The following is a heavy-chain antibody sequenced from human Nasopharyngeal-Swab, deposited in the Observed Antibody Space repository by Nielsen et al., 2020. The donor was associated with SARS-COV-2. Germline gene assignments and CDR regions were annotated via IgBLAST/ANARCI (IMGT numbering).Heavy chain of an antibody. V-gene: IGHV1-69*10. J-gene: IGHJ6*02. CDR3: ASGASFLEWFAAPPYYYGMDV. CDR1: GGTFSSYA. Sequence: SVKVSCKASGGTFSSYAISWVRQAPGQGLEWMGGIIPILGIANYAQKFQGRVTITADNSTSTAYMELSSLRSEDTAVYYCASGASFLEWFAAPPYYYGMDVWGQGTTVTVSS. CDR2: IIPILGIA. D-gene: IGHD3-3*01.